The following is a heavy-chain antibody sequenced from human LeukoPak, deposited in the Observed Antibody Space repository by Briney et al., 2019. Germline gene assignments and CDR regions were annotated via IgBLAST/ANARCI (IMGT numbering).Heavy chain of an antibody. Sequence: GGSLKLSCAVSWLTFSNYWMHWVRQAPGKGLVWVSRINSDGSSTTYADSVKGRFTISRDNAKNMVYLQMNSLRAEDTAVYYCARDRPNYHESNGHYYRLNGDSWGQGTLVTVS. J-gene: IGHJ5*01. CDR3: ARDRPNYHESNGHYYRLNGDS. D-gene: IGHD3-22*01. CDR1: WLTFSNYW. CDR2: INSDGSST. V-gene: IGHV3-74*01.